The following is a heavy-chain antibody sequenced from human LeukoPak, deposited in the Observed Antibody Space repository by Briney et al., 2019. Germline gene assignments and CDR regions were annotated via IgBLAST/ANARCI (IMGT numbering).Heavy chain of an antibody. J-gene: IGHJ4*02. CDR1: GFTFSSYA. V-gene: IGHV3-23*01. CDR3: AKDGGSYSEYYFDY. CDR2: ISGSGGRT. D-gene: IGHD1-26*01. Sequence: PGGSLRLSCAASGFTFSSYAMSWVRQAPGKGLEWVSAISGSGGRTYYADSVKGRFTISRDISKNTLYLQMNSLRAEDTAVYYCAKDGGSYSEYYFDYWGQGTLVTVSS.